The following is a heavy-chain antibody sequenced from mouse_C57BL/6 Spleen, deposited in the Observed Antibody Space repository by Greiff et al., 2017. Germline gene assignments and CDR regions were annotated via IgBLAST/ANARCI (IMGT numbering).Heavy chain of an antibody. D-gene: IGHD4-1*01. CDR2: INPSTGGT. J-gene: IGHJ2*01. CDR1: GYSFTGYY. V-gene: IGHV1-42*01. Sequence: EVQLQQSGPELVKPGASVKISCKASGYSFTGYYMNWVKQSPEKSLEWIGEINPSTGGTTYNQKFKAKATLTVDKSSSTAYMQLKSLTSEDSAVYYCARYGTGYYFDYWGQGTTLTVSS. CDR3: ARYGTGYYFDY.